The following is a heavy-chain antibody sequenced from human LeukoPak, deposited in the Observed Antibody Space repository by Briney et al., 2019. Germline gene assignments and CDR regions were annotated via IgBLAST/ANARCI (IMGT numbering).Heavy chain of an antibody. CDR2: ISYDGSNK. J-gene: IGHJ5*02. CDR3: ARDLGRNRGIIITFWGVIVPCPFDP. D-gene: IGHD3-16*02. CDR1: GFTFSSYA. V-gene: IGHV3-30*01. Sequence: PGRSLRLSCAASGFTFSSYAMPWVRQAPGKGLEWVAVISYDGSNKYYADSVKGRFTISRDNSENTLYLQMNSLRAEDTAVYYCARDLGRNRGIIITFWGVIVPCPFDPGGQGTLVTVSP.